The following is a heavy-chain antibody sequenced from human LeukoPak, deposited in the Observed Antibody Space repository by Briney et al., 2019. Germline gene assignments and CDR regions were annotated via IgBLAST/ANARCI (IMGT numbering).Heavy chain of an antibody. J-gene: IGHJ4*02. Sequence: PGGSLRLSCAASGFSFSNYIMNWVRQAPGKGLEWVSSISSSSDYIYYADSVKGRFTISRDNAENSLYLQMNSLRAEDTAVYYCAREMVTAISASFDYWGQGTLVTVSS. D-gene: IGHD2-21*02. CDR3: AREMVTAISASFDY. V-gene: IGHV3-21*01. CDR2: ISSSSDYI. CDR1: GFSFSNYI.